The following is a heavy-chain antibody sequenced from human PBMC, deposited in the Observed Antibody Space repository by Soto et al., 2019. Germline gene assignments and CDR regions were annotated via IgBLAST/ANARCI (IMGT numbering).Heavy chain of an antibody. Sequence: SVKVSCKASGGTFSSYAISWVRQAPGQGLEWMGGIIPIFGTANYAQKFQGRVTITADESTSTAYMELSSLRSEDTAVYYCARQQLVLDDYYYYYGMDVWGQGTTVTVSS. CDR2: IIPIFGTA. J-gene: IGHJ6*02. CDR1: GGTFSSYA. D-gene: IGHD6-6*01. CDR3: ARQQLVLDDYYYYYGMDV. V-gene: IGHV1-69*13.